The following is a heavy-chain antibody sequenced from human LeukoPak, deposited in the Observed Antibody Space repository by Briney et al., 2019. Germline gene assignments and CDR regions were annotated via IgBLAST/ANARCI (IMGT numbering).Heavy chain of an antibody. CDR2: ISAYNGNT. J-gene: IGHJ4*02. D-gene: IGHD1-7*01. CDR1: GYTFTSYG. CDR3: ARDRIFITGTTEPWFY. V-gene: IGHV1-18*01. Sequence: ASVKVSCKASGYTFTSYGISWVRQAPGQGLEWMGWISAYNGNTKYAQKLQGRVTMTTDTSTSTAYMELRSLRSDDTAVYYCARDRIFITGTTEPWFYWGQGTLVTVSS.